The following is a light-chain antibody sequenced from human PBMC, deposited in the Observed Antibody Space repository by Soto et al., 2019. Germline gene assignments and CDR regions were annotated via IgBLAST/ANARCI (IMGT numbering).Light chain of an antibody. J-gene: IGKJ1*01. CDR2: GAS. V-gene: IGKV3-15*01. CDR3: QQYNNWPWT. Sequence: IVLTQSPATLSSSPGERATLSCRASQTVFSRLAWYQQKPGQAPRLLIYGASTRATGIPARFSGSGSGTEFTLTISSLQSEDFAVYYCQQYNNWPWTFGQGTKVDIK. CDR1: QTVFSR.